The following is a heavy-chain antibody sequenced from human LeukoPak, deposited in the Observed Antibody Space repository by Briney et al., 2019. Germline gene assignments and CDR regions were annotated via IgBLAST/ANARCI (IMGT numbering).Heavy chain of an antibody. CDR2: INPSGGAT. J-gene: IGHJ4*02. D-gene: IGHD3-22*01. CDR1: GYTFTNYY. V-gene: IGHV1-46*01. Sequence: ASVKVSCKASGYTFTNYYMHWVRQAPGQGLEWMGIINPSGGATSYAQKFQGRVTMTRDMSTSTVYMELSSLRSEDTAVYYCARDKSPLSHYYDSSGYYAYWGQGTLVTVSS. CDR3: ARDKSPLSHYYDSSGYYAY.